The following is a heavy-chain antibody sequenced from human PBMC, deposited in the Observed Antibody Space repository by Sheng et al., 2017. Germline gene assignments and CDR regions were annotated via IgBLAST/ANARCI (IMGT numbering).Heavy chain of an antibody. CDR1: GFTFSTYW. CDR3: ARGSSGSYGDASDI. D-gene: IGHD1-26*01. CDR2: IKSDGSSI. Sequence: EVQLVESGGGLVQPGGSLRLSCAASGFTFSTYWMHWVRQAPGKGLVWVARIKSDGSSIRYADSVKGRFTISRDNAKNTLYLQMNSLRAEDTAVYYCARGSSGSYGDASDIWGQGTMVAVSS. J-gene: IGHJ3*02. V-gene: IGHV3-74*01.